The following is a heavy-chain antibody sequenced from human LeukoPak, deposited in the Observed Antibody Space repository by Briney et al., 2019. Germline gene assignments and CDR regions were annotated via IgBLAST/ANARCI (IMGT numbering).Heavy chain of an antibody. CDR1: GGSISSYY. CDR2: ISYSGST. CDR3: ARRGRAAGKYGGYDYYYFDY. Sequence: PSETLSLTCTVSGGSISSYYWSWVRQPPGKGLEWIGYISYSGSTNHNPSLKSRATISVDTSKNRFSLKLSSVTAADTAVYYCARRGRAAGKYGGYDYYYFDYWGQGTLVTVSS. J-gene: IGHJ4*02. V-gene: IGHV4-59*08. D-gene: IGHD5-12*01.